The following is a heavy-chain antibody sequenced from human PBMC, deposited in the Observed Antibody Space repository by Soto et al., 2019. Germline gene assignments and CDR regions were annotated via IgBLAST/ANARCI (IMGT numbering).Heavy chain of an antibody. CDR1: GFTFSAYS. CDR2: IDSSGATI. D-gene: IGHD2-2*01. J-gene: IGHJ3*01. CDR3: VRTAYCSRGGCPREVPF. Sequence: GGSLRLSCAASGFTFSAYSMNWVRQAPGKGLEWVSSIDSSGATIHHADSVKGRFDISRDNAKNSMYLEMNSLRDEDTAAYYCVRTAYCSRGGCPREVPFWGQGTMVTVSS. V-gene: IGHV3-48*02.